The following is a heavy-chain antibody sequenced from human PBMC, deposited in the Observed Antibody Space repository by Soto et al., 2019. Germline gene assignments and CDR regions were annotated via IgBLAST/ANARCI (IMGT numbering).Heavy chain of an antibody. J-gene: IGHJ5*02. CDR2: ISWNSGSI. Sequence: EVQLVESGGGLVQPGRSLRLSCAASGFTFDDYAMHWVRQAPRKGLEWVSGISWNSGSIGYADSVKGRFTISRDNAKHSLYLQMNCLRAEDTALYYCAKDIYTMIVAPQFDPWCQGTLVTVAS. D-gene: IGHD3-22*01. V-gene: IGHV3-9*01. CDR1: GFTFDDYA. CDR3: AKDIYTMIVAPQFDP.